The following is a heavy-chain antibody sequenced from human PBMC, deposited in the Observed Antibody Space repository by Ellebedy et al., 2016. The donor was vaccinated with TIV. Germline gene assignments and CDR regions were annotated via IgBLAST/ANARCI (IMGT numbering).Heavy chain of an antibody. CDR3: AKDYGLRGAMISNY. J-gene: IGHJ4*02. CDR1: GFTFSSYA. Sequence: GESLKISXAASGFTFSSYAMHWVRQAPGKGLEWVAVISYDGSNKYYADSVKGRFTISRDNSKNTLYLQMNSLRAEDAAVYYCAKDYGLRGAMISNYWGQGTLVTVSS. CDR2: ISYDGSNK. V-gene: IGHV3-30-3*01. D-gene: IGHD3-22*01.